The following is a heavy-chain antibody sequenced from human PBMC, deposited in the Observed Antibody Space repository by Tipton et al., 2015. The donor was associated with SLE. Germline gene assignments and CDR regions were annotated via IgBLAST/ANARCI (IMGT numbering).Heavy chain of an antibody. CDR1: GGSLNSGNYY. Sequence: TLSLTCNVSGGSLNSGNYYWSGIRQPAGKGLGWIGHIFSRGSTEYNPSLMRRVTISRDTSKNQFSLRLTSVTAADTALYYCAREVEGYSSAWFKGFFDVWGQGALVSVSS. CDR2: IFSRGST. V-gene: IGHV4-61*09. J-gene: IGHJ1*01. D-gene: IGHD6-13*01. CDR3: AREVEGYSSAWFKGFFDV.